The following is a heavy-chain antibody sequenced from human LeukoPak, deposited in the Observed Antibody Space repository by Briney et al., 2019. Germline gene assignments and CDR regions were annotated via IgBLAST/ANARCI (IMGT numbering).Heavy chain of an antibody. V-gene: IGHV3-23*01. D-gene: IGHD3-22*01. CDR3: VRDRPNYYDSSGHYYRRNGDY. CDR1: GFTFNIYA. Sequence: LTGGSLRLSCAASGFTFNIYAMSWVRQTPGEGLEWVSSITSRDGTTYYTDSVKGRFTISRDNSENTLYLQMNSLRAEDTAIYYCVRDRPNYYDSSGHYYRRNGDYWGQGTLVTVSS. CDR2: ITSRDGTT. J-gene: IGHJ4*02.